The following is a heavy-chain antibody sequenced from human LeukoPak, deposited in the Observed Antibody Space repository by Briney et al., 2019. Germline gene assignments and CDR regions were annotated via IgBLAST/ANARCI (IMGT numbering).Heavy chain of an antibody. CDR1: GYSFTSYC. D-gene: IGHD1-26*01. Sequence: GESLKISCKVSGYSFTSYCIGWVRQMPGKGLEWMEIIYPGDSGPTYSPSFQGQVTISVDKSINTAYLQWSSLQASDTAMYYCGMSGDRVPLQDDVFDVWGQGTMVTVST. CDR3: GMSGDRVPLQDDVFDV. CDR2: IYPGDSGP. V-gene: IGHV5-51*01. J-gene: IGHJ3*01.